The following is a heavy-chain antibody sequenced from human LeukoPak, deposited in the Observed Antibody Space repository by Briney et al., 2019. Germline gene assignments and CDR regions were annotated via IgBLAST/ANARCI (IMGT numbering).Heavy chain of an antibody. CDR2: ISAYNAYT. V-gene: IGHV1-18*01. Sequence: ASVRVSCKASGYTFTSYGITWARQAPGQGLEWMGWISAYNAYTYYAQKLQGRVTMTTDTSTSTAYMELRSLRSDDAAVYYCARDVLHRIHYDSSAYYPGSSYWGQGTLVTVSS. D-gene: IGHD3-22*01. J-gene: IGHJ4*02. CDR3: ARDVLHRIHYDSSAYYPGSSY. CDR1: GYTFTSYG.